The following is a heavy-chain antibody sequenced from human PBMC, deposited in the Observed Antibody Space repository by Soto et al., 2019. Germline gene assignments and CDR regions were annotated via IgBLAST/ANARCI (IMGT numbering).Heavy chain of an antibody. CDR1: GFPLSTYG. Sequence: EVQLLESGGGLVQPGGSLRLSCAASGFPLSTYGMTWVRQAPGKGLERVSAITGTGGNTYYVDSVKGRFTSSRDNSKNMLYLQVNSLRVEDTAVYYCARIRGYWYGLDVWGQGTTVTVSS. CDR3: ARIRGYWYGLDV. CDR2: ITGTGGNT. J-gene: IGHJ6*02. V-gene: IGHV3-23*01.